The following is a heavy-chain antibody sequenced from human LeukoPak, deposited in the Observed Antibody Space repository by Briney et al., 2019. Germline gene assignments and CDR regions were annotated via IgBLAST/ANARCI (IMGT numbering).Heavy chain of an antibody. Sequence: SETLSLTCTVSGDSIRSNSYSWGWIRQPPGKGLEWIGSIYYSGSTNYNPSLKSRVTISVDTSKNRFSVNLSSVTAADTAVYYCARHQSGTYYSTFDYWGQGTLVTVSS. V-gene: IGHV4-39*01. D-gene: IGHD1-26*01. J-gene: IGHJ4*02. CDR3: ARHQSGTYYSTFDY. CDR1: GDSIRSNSYS. CDR2: IYYSGST.